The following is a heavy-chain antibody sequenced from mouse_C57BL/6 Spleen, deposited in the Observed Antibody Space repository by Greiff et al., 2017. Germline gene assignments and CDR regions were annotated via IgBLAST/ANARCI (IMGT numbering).Heavy chain of an antibody. CDR3: ARQGLLRWGYFDV. CDR1: GFTFSDYG. Sequence: EVQLVESGGGLVKPGGSLKLSCAASGFTFSDYGMHWVRQAPEKGLEWVAYISSGSSTIYYADTVKGRFTISRDNAKNTLFLQMTSLRSEDTAMYYCARQGLLRWGYFDVWGTGTTVTVSS. CDR2: ISSGSSTI. V-gene: IGHV5-17*01. J-gene: IGHJ1*03. D-gene: IGHD1-1*01.